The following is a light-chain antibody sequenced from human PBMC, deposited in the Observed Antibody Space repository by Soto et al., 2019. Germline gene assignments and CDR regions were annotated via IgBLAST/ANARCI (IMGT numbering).Light chain of an antibody. Sequence: EIVLTQSPGTLSLSPGERATLSCRASQSVSSRNLAWYQQQPGQAPRLLIYGASSRATGIPDRFSGSGSGTDFTLTIRRLEREDFAVYYCQQYGTTFTFGPGTKVDIK. CDR3: QQYGTTFT. CDR1: QSVSSRN. V-gene: IGKV3-20*01. CDR2: GAS. J-gene: IGKJ3*01.